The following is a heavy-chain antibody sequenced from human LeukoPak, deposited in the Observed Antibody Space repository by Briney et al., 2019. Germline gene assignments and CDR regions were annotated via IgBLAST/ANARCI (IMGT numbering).Heavy chain of an antibody. D-gene: IGHD6-13*01. V-gene: IGHV3-30*18. J-gene: IGHJ4*02. CDR2: ISYDGSNK. Sequence: GGSLRLSCAASGFTFSSYGMHWVRQAPGKGLEWVAVISYDGSNKYYADSVKGRFTISRDNSKNTLYLQMNSLRAGDTAVYYCAKPVPGSSSWYFFDYWGQGTLVTVSS. CDR3: AKPVPGSSSWYFFDY. CDR1: GFTFSSYG.